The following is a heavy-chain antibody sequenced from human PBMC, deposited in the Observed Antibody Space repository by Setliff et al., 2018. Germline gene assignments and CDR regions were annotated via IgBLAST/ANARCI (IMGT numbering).Heavy chain of an antibody. J-gene: IGHJ4*02. Sequence: PSETLSLTCAVYDGSFSTYYWIWIRQPPGKGLEWIGEINHSGSTNYNPSLKSRVTISVDTSKNQVSLKLSSVTAADTAVYYCASERESASRQTYFDSWGQGTLVTVPS. CDR3: ASERESASRQTYFDS. CDR2: INHSGST. V-gene: IGHV4-34*01. D-gene: IGHD2-15*01. CDR1: DGSFSTYY.